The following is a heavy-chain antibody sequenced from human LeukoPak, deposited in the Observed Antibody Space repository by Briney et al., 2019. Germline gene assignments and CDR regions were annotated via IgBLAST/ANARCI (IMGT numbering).Heavy chain of an antibody. V-gene: IGHV6-1*01. J-gene: IGHJ5*02. D-gene: IGHD3-10*01. Sequence: SQTLSLTCAISGDSVSSNSAAWNWIRQSPSRGLEWLGRTYYRSKWYNDYAVSVKSRITINPDTSKNQFSLQLNSVTPEDTAVYYCARDSTYYYGSGSPKPNWFDPWGQGTLVTVSS. CDR3: ARDSTYYYGSGSPKPNWFDP. CDR2: TYYRSKWYN. CDR1: GDSVSSNSAA.